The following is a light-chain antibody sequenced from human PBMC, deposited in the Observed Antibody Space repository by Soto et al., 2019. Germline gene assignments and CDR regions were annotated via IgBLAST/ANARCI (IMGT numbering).Light chain of an antibody. CDR2: AAS. CDR1: QGISNY. Sequence: DIQMTQSPSSLSASVGDSVTITCRASQGISNYLAWFQQKPGKAPKSLISAASRVQSGVQSRFSGSGSGTDFSLTNSSLQPEDSPTYYCQHYNNYPITFRQGTRLEIK. CDR3: QHYNNYPIT. J-gene: IGKJ5*01. V-gene: IGKV1-16*01.